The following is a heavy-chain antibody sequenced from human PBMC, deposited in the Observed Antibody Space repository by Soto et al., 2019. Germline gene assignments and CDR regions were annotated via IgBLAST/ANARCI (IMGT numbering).Heavy chain of an antibody. V-gene: IGHV1-18*01. J-gene: IGHJ5*02. CDR1: GYTFTSYG. CDR2: ISTYNGNT. CDR3: ARDMYRIAAAGATNWFDP. Sequence: SVKVSCKASGYTFTSYGISWVRQAPGQGLERMGWISTYNGNTNYAQKLQGRVTMTTDTSTSTAYMELRSLISDDTAVYYCARDMYRIAAAGATNWFDPWGQGTLVTVS. D-gene: IGHD6-13*01.